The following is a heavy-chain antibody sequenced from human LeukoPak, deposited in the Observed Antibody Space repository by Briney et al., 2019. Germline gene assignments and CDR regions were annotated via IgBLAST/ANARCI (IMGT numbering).Heavy chain of an antibody. J-gene: IGHJ3*02. CDR1: GYTFTGYY. Sequence: ASVKVSCKASGYTFTGYYMHWVRQAPGQGLEWMGWINPNSGGTNYAQKFQGRVTMTRDTSISTAYMELSRLRSDDTAVYYCARDPQYGGSPLGAFDIWGQGTMVTVSS. V-gene: IGHV1-2*02. CDR3: ARDPQYGGSPLGAFDI. CDR2: INPNSGGT. D-gene: IGHD1-26*01.